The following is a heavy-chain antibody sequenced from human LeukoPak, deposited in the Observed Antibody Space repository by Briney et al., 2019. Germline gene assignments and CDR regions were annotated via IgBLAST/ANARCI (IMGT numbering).Heavy chain of an antibody. CDR2: ISGSGGST. CDR3: AKEGTKGATNY. Sequence: GGSLRLSCAASGFTVSSNYMSWVRQAPGKGLEWVSAISGSGGSTYYADSVKGRFTISRDNSKNTLYLQMNSLRAEDTAVYYCAKEGTKGATNYWGQGTLVTVSS. V-gene: IGHV3-23*01. D-gene: IGHD1-26*01. J-gene: IGHJ4*02. CDR1: GFTVSSNY.